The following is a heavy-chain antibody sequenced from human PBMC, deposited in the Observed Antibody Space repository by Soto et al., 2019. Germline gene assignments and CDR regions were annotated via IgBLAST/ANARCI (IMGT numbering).Heavy chain of an antibody. CDR1: GYTFTSYA. J-gene: IGHJ5*02. D-gene: IGHD2-15*01. V-gene: IGHV1-3*01. Sequence: QVQLVQSGAEVKKPGASVKVSCKASGYTFTSYAMHWVCQAPGQRLEWMGWINAGNGNTKYSQKFQGRVTITRDTSASTAYMELSSLRSEDTAVYYCARAYCSGGSCYSGLGFDPWGQGTLVTVSS. CDR3: ARAYCSGGSCYSGLGFDP. CDR2: INAGNGNT.